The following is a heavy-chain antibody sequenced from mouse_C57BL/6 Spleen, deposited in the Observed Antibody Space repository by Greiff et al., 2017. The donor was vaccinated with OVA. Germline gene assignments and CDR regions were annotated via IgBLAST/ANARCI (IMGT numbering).Heavy chain of an antibody. D-gene: IGHD2-2*01. CDR3: TSNGYYWYFDV. CDR2: IDPETGGT. CDR1: GYTFTDYE. Sequence: QVQLKESGAELVRPGASVTLSCKASGYTFTDYEMHWVKQTPVHGLEWIGAIDPETGGTAYNQKFKGKAILTADKSSSTAYMELRSLTSEDSAVYYCTSNGYYWYFDVWGTGTTVTVSS. V-gene: IGHV1-15*01. J-gene: IGHJ1*03.